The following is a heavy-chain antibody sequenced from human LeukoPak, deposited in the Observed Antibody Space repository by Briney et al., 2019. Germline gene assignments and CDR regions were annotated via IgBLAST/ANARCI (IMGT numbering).Heavy chain of an antibody. V-gene: IGHV4-4*07. D-gene: IGHD3-10*01. CDR1: GGSISSYY. CDR3: ARVASGLPSSYWFDP. J-gene: IGHJ5*02. CDR2: IYTSGST. Sequence: SETLSLTCTASGGSISSYYWSWIRQPAGKGLEWIGRIYTSGSTNYNPSLKSRVTMSVDTSKNQFSLKLSSVTPADTAVYYCARVASGLPSSYWFDPWGQGTLSPSPQ.